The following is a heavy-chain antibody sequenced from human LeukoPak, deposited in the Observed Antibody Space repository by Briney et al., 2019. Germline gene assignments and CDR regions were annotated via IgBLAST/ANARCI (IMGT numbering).Heavy chain of an antibody. D-gene: IGHD4-17*01. Sequence: GGSLRLSCAASGFTFSDYYMSWIRQAPGKGLEWVSYISSSGSTIYYADSVKGRFTISRDNAKNSLYLQMNSLRAEDTAVYYCARKVEDYGDYHYFDYWGQGTLVTVSS. J-gene: IGHJ4*02. V-gene: IGHV3-11*01. CDR3: ARKVEDYGDYHYFDY. CDR1: GFTFSDYY. CDR2: ISSSGSTI.